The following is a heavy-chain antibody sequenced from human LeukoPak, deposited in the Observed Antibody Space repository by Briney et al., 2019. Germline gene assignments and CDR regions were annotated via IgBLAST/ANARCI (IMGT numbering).Heavy chain of an antibody. CDR2: ISDSGTT. J-gene: IGHJ6*03. D-gene: IGHD3-10*01. CDR3: ARDFMVRGDQVNYYYYYMDV. CDR1: GGSISNYY. Sequence: SETLSLTCTVSGGSISNYYWSWIRQPPGKGLEWIGYISDSGTTNYNPSLKSRVTTSLDTSKNQFSLQLRSVTAADTAVYCCARDFMVRGDQVNYYYYYMDVWGTGATITVSS. V-gene: IGHV4-59*01.